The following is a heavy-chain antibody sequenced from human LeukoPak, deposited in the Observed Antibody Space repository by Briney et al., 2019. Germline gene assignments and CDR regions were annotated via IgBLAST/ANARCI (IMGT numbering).Heavy chain of an antibody. CDR1: GFIFSHYD. Sequence: GGSLRLSCAVSGFIFSHYDMSWVRQAPGKGLEWVSGIITSGAITYYADSVKGRFTISRDNSKNTLYLQMNSLRAEDTALYYCAKIVRRAFDVWGQGTMVTVSS. J-gene: IGHJ3*01. D-gene: IGHD6-6*01. CDR2: IITSGAIT. CDR3: AKIVRRAFDV. V-gene: IGHV3-23*01.